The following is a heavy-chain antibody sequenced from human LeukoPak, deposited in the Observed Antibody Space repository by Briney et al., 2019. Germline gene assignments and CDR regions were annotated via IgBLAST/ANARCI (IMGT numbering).Heavy chain of an antibody. J-gene: IGHJ6*03. D-gene: IGHD5-12*01. CDR1: GYTFTSYA. Sequence: ASVKVSCKASGYTFTSYAISWVRQAPGQGLEWMGGIIPIFGTANYAQKFQGRVTITADKSTSTAYMELSSLRSEDTAVHYWARGGGYQPPPYYYYYMDVWGKGTTVTVSS. CDR2: IIPIFGTA. V-gene: IGHV1-69*06. CDR3: ARGGGYQPPPYYYYYMDV.